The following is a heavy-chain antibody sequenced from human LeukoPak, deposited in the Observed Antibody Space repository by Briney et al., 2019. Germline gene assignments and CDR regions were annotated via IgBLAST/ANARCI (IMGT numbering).Heavy chain of an antibody. D-gene: IGHD2-15*01. CDR1: GFPLSSFS. CDR2: ISASGSAI. Sequence: GGSLRLSCTASGFPLSSFSMNWIRQAPGKGLEWISYISASGSAIYYVDSVNGRVTVSRDNARNSLFLQMESPRAEDTAVYYCVRVKGSYFDYWGPGTLVTVSS. J-gene: IGHJ4*02. CDR3: VRVKGSYFDY. V-gene: IGHV3-48*01.